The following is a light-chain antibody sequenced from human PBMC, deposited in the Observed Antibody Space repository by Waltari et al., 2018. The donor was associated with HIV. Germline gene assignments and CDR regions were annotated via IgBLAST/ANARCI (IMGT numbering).Light chain of an antibody. Sequence: EIVLTQSPGTLSLSPGERATLSCRASQSVSSSYLAWYQQKPGQAPRLLIYGASSRATGIPDSFSGSGSGTDFTLTISRLGPEDFAVYYCQQYADSPPLTFGGGTKVESK. J-gene: IGKJ4*01. CDR3: QQYADSPPLT. CDR1: QSVSSSY. V-gene: IGKV3-20*01. CDR2: GAS.